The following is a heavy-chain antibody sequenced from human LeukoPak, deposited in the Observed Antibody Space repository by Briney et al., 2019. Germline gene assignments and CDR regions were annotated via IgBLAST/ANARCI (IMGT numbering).Heavy chain of an antibody. J-gene: IGHJ3*02. D-gene: IGHD1-1*01. CDR3: AKDMTTRGAFDI. V-gene: IGHV3-23*01. CDR2: IGGTGRK. Sequence: GGSLRLSCAASGFAFSSYVINWVRQAPGKGLEWISAIGGTGRKYYADPVKGRFTISRDNSKNTVFLQMNSLRAEDTAIFYCAKDMTTRGAFDIWGQGTMVTVSS. CDR1: GFAFSSYV.